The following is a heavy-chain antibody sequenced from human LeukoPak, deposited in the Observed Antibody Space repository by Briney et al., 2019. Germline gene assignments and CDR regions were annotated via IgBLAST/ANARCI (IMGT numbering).Heavy chain of an antibody. J-gene: IGHJ4*02. D-gene: IGHD4-17*01. V-gene: IGHV1-69*06. CDR2: IIPIFDTP. CDR3: ARAVQVTTGGLFDY. CDR1: GYTFTGYY. Sequence: GASVNVSCKASGYTFTGYYMHWVRQAPGQGLEWMGGIIPIFDTPNFAQKFQGRVTITADKSTSTAYMELSRLRSEDTAVYYCARAVQVTTGGLFDYWGQGTLVTVSS.